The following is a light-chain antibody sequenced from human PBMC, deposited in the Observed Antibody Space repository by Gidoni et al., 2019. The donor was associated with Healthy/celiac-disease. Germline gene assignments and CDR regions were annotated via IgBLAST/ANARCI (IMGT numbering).Light chain of an antibody. CDR2: AAS. CDR3: QQSYSTPCS. J-gene: IGKJ2*04. V-gene: IGKV1-39*01. Sequence: DSQMTQSPSSLSASVGDRVTITGRASQSISSYLNWYQQKPGKAPKLLIYAASSLQSGVTSRFSGSGSGTDFTLTISSLQPEDFATYYCQQSYSTPCSFGQGTKLEIK. CDR1: QSISSY.